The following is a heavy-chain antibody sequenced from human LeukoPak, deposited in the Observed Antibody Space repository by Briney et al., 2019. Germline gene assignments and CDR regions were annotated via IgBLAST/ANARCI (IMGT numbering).Heavy chain of an antibody. Sequence: GASVKVSCKASGYTFTSYDINWVRQATGQGLEWMGWMNPNSGNTGYAQKFQGRVTITRNTSISTAYMELSSLRSEDTAVHYCARVPHRGDSYGLVNAFDIWGQGTMVTVSS. J-gene: IGHJ3*02. V-gene: IGHV1-8*03. CDR3: ARVPHRGDSYGLVNAFDI. CDR1: GYTFTSYD. CDR2: MNPNSGNT. D-gene: IGHD5-18*01.